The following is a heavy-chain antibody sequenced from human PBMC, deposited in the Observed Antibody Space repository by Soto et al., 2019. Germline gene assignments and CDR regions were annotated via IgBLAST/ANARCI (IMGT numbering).Heavy chain of an antibody. Sequence: ASVKVSCKASGYSFSDYDINWVRQATGQGPEWMGWMNPNSGNTGYAQKFQGRVTMTRNTSINTAYMELSSLGSEDTAVYYCARDNRYNWNDEGWFDPWGQGTLVSVSS. J-gene: IGHJ5*02. D-gene: IGHD1-20*01. CDR2: MNPNSGNT. CDR3: ARDNRYNWNDEGWFDP. CDR1: GYSFSDYD. V-gene: IGHV1-8*01.